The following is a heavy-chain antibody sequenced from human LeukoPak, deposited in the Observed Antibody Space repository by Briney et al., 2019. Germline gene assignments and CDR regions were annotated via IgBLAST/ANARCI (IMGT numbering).Heavy chain of an antibody. Sequence: GGSLRLSCAASGFTFDDYAMHWVRQAPGKGLEWVSGISWNSGSIDYADSVKGRFTISRDNAKNSLYLQMNSLRAEDTALYYRAKDYSSVCRAFDIWGQGTMVTVSS. CDR3: AKDYSSVCRAFDI. V-gene: IGHV3-9*01. D-gene: IGHD6-19*01. CDR1: GFTFDDYA. CDR2: ISWNSGSI. J-gene: IGHJ3*02.